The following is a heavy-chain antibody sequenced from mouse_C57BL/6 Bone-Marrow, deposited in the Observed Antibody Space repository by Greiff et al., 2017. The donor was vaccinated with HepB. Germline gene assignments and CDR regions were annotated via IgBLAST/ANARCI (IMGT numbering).Heavy chain of an antibody. CDR2: IYPRSGNT. Sequence: VKLVESGAELARPEASVKLSCKASGYTFTSYGISWVKQRTGQGLEWIGEIYPRSGNTYYNEKFKGKATLAADKSSSTAYMELRSLTSEDSAVYFCARDPYYYGSRGFAYWGQGTLVTVSA. CDR1: GYTFTSYG. CDR3: ARDPYYYGSRGFAY. J-gene: IGHJ3*01. D-gene: IGHD1-1*01. V-gene: IGHV1-81*01.